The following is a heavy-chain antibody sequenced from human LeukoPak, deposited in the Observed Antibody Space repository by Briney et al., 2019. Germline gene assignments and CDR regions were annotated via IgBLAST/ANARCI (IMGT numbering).Heavy chain of an antibody. D-gene: IGHD6-19*01. CDR3: ARSRWLVLDY. V-gene: IGHV3-74*01. J-gene: IGHJ4*02. CDR2: IKSDGITI. CDR1: GFTFSNYM. Sequence: GGSLRLSCAASGFTFSNYMMHWVRQAPGKGLVWVSRIKSDGITITYADSVKGRFTISRDNAKNTLYLQMNSLRAEDTAVYYCARSRWLVLDYWGQGTLVTVSS.